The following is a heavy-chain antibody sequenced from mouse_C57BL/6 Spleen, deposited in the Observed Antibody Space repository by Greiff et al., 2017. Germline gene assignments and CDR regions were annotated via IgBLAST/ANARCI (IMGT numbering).Heavy chain of an antibody. CDR2: IWGDGST. J-gene: IGHJ4*01. CDR3: AKRYSSGWNAMDY. Sequence: VQLQQSGPGLVAPSQSLSITCTVSGFTFTSYGVSWVSQPPGKGLEWLGVIWGDGSTNNHTALLYRLSISKDNSKSQVFLKLNRLQTDDTATYYAAKRYSSGWNAMDYWGQGTSVTVSS. D-gene: IGHD3-2*02. CDR1: GFTFTSYG. V-gene: IGHV2-3*01.